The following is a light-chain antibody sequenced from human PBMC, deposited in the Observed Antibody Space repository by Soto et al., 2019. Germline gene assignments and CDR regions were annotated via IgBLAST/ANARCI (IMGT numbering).Light chain of an antibody. Sequence: DIVMTQSPDSLAVSLGERATINCKSSQSVLYSSNNKNYLAWYQQKPGQPPKLLISWASTRESGVPDRFSGSGSGTDFTLIISALQSEDVAVYYCQQYYSPPHTFGQGTKLESK. CDR1: QSVLYSSNNKNY. J-gene: IGKJ2*01. CDR3: QQYYSPPHT. CDR2: WAS. V-gene: IGKV4-1*01.